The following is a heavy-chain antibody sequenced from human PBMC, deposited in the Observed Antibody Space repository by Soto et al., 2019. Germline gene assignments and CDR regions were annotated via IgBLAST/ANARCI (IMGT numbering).Heavy chain of an antibody. CDR2: IYTSGTT. CDR3: ARKGASGFGMDV. Sequence: SETLSLTCNVSGGSIRSNYWSWIRQPAGKALEWIGRIYTSGTTNYNPSLKSRATMLIDTSKNQFSLILSSVTAADTGVYYCARKGASGFGMDVWGQGTTVTVSS. V-gene: IGHV4-4*07. J-gene: IGHJ6*02. CDR1: GGSIRSNY. D-gene: IGHD1-26*01.